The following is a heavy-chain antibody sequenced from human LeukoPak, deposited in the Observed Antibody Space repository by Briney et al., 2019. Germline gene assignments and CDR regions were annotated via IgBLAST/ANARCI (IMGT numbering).Heavy chain of an antibody. V-gene: IGHV3-74*01. CDR3: ARDRSITNFGVVRRNKVGTLDV. D-gene: IGHD3-3*01. CDR2: INSDGNST. CDR1: GFTFSGYW. J-gene: IGHJ6*04. Sequence: GGSLRLSCAASGFTFSGYWMHWVRQAPGKGLVWVSRINSDGNSTSYADSVRGRFTISRDNTKNTLYLQMNSLRAEDTAVYYCARDRSITNFGVVRRNKVGTLDVWGKGTTVTVSS.